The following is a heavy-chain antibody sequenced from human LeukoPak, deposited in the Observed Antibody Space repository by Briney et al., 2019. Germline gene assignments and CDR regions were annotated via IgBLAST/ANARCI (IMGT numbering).Heavy chain of an antibody. Sequence: GASVKVSCKASGYTFTGYYMHWVRQAPGQGLEWMGRINPNSGGTNYAQKFQGRVTMTRDTSISTAYMELSRLRSDDTAVYYCARVSHFMTTVTTRFQHWGQGTLVTVSS. D-gene: IGHD4-17*01. CDR1: GYTFTGYY. CDR3: ARVSHFMTTVTTRFQH. V-gene: IGHV1-2*06. CDR2: INPNSGGT. J-gene: IGHJ1*01.